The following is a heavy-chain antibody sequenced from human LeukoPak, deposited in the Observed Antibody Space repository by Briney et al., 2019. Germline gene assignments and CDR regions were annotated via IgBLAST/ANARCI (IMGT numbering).Heavy chain of an antibody. CDR2: ISSSGSTI. J-gene: IGHJ3*02. V-gene: IGHV3-11*01. CDR3: AKDIRTGWYGAFDI. CDR1: GFTFSDYY. Sequence: GGSLRLSCAASGFTFSDYYMSWIRQAPGKGLEWVSYISSSGSTIYYADSVKGRFTISRDNAKNSLYLQMNSLRAEDTAVYYCAKDIRTGWYGAFDIWGQGTMVTVSS. D-gene: IGHD6-19*01.